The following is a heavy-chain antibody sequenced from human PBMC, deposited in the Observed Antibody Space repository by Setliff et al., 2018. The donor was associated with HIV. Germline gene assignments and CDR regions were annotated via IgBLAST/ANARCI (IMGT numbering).Heavy chain of an antibody. D-gene: IGHD4-17*01. V-gene: IGHV4-39*01. J-gene: IGHJ4*02. CDR2: IFYTGST. Sequence: PSETLSLTCTVSGGSISSSSYYWDWIRQPPGKSLEWVGSIFYTGSTNYRPSLESRVIVSLDTSKNQFSLKLRSVTAADTAVYYCTRRDVTTGMDSWGPGILVTVS. CDR3: TRRDVTTGMDS. CDR1: GGSISSSSYY.